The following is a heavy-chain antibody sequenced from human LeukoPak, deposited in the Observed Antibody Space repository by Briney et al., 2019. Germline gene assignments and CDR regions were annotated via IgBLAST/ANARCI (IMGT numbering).Heavy chain of an antibody. CDR1: GGSISSSTYY. CDR3: ARDGYWIDY. V-gene: IGHV4-39*07. J-gene: IGHJ4*02. CDR2: IYYSGST. Sequence: SETLSLTCTVSGGSISSSTYYWGWIRQPPGKGLEWIGSIYYSGSTYYNPSLKSRVTISVDTSKNQFSLNLSSVTAADTAVYYCARDGYWIDYWGQGTLVTVSS. D-gene: IGHD5-18*01.